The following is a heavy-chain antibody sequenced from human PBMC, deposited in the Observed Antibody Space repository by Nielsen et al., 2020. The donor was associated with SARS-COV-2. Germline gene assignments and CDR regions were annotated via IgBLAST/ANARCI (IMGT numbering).Heavy chain of an antibody. D-gene: IGHD6-19*01. CDR3: AKDRQLSGWFFDY. Sequence: GGSLRLSCAAPGFTFSSYAMSWVRQAPGKGLEWVSAISGSGGSTYYADSVKGRFTISRDNSKNTLYLQMNSLRAEDTAVYYCAKDRQLSGWFFDYWGQGTLVTVSS. J-gene: IGHJ4*02. CDR2: ISGSGGST. V-gene: IGHV3-23*01. CDR1: GFTFSSYA.